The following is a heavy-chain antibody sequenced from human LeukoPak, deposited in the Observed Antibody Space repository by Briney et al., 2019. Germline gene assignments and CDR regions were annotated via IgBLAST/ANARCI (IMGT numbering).Heavy chain of an antibody. J-gene: IGHJ4*02. CDR1: GASINEYY. V-gene: IGHV4-59*01. CDR3: TRVVNGGHFDY. Sequence: SETLSLTCSVSGASINEYYWTWIRQPPGMGLEWIGYVYHTGTSGYHPSLKSRVAMSLDTSKNQVSLKLRSVTAADTAVYFCTRVVNGGHFDYWGQGTLVTVSS. CDR2: VYHTGTS. D-gene: IGHD2-8*01.